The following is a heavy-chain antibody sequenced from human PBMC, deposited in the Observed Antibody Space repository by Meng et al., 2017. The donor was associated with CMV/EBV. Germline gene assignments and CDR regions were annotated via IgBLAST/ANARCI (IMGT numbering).Heavy chain of an antibody. CDR2: IKRKTDDGIT. CDR1: GFTFSSAW. CDR3: TGIAAG. J-gene: IGHJ4*02. Sequence: EVEVGDGGGGFVKPWGVFCPSCAASGFTFSSAWMGCVRQAPGKGLEWVGRIKRKTDDGITDYAAIVKSRFTSSRDDSKNTLYLQMNSLKTEDTAVYYCTGIAAGWGQGTLVTVSS. D-gene: IGHD6-13*01. V-gene: IGHV3-15*01.